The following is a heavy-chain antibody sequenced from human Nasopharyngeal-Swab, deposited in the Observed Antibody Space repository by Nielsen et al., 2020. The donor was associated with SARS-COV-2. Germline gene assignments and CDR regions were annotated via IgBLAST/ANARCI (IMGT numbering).Heavy chain of an antibody. D-gene: IGHD3-10*01. J-gene: IGHJ4*02. Sequence: GESLKISCAASGFTFSSYAMHWVRQARGKGLEWVAVISYDGSNKYYADSVKGRFTISRDNSKNTLYLQMNSLRAEDTAVYYCARDSGGLQDYWGQGTPVTVSS. CDR1: GFTFSSYA. V-gene: IGHV3-30-3*01. CDR2: ISYDGSNK. CDR3: ARDSGGLQDY.